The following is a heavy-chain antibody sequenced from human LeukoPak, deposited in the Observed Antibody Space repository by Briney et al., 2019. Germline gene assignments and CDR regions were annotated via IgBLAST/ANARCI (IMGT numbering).Heavy chain of an antibody. CDR3: ARSIMIFGVARGLGDWFDP. J-gene: IGHJ5*02. CDR2: ISYGGSNK. CDR1: GFMFRSYA. D-gene: IGHD3-3*01. V-gene: IGHV3-30-3*01. Sequence: GGSLRLSCAASGFMFRSYAMHWVRQAPGKGLEWVALISYGGSNKYYADSVKGRFTISRDNSKNTLYLQMNSLRAEDTAVYYCARSIMIFGVARGLGDWFDPWGQGTLVTVSS.